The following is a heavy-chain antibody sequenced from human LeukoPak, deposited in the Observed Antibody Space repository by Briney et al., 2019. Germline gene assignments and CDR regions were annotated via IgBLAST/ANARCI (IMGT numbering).Heavy chain of an antibody. CDR2: FDPEDGET. CDR3: ATFYCSSTSCYIDYYYGMDD. CDR1: GYTLTELS. Sequence: GASVKVSCKVSGYTLTELSMHWVRQAPGKGLEWMGGFDPEDGETIYAQKFQGRVTMTEDTSTDTAYMELSSLRSEDTAVYYCATFYCSSTSCYIDYYYGMDDWGQGTTVTVSS. D-gene: IGHD2-2*02. V-gene: IGHV1-24*01. J-gene: IGHJ6*02.